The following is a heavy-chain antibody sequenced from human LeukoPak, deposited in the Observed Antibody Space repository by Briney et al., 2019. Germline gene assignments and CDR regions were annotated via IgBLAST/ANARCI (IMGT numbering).Heavy chain of an antibody. V-gene: IGHV4-39*01. D-gene: IGHD2-15*01. J-gene: IGHJ5*02. CDR1: GDSISSRDNY. CDR3: ARVNTQGVPSP. Sequence: SETLSLTCTVSGDSISSRDNYWGWIRQPPGKGLEWIASIYYSGTTHYNPSHQSRVTMSVDTSKNQFSLKLRSVTAADTAVYYCARVNTQGVPSPWGQGILVTVSS. CDR2: IYYSGTT.